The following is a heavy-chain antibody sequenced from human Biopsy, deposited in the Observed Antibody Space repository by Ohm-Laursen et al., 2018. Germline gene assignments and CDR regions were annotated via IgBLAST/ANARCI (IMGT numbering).Heavy chain of an antibody. CDR1: GDSISNYY. D-gene: IGHD3-22*01. CDR2: VYYTGST. J-gene: IGHJ2*01. V-gene: IGHV4-59*01. Sequence: SETLSLTCTVSGDSISNYYWSWIRQPSGKGLQWIGHVYYTGSTDYNPSLQSRVTISVDTSKNHFSLRLRSATPADTAIYYCARDRGYYSDRTVPGYFDLWGRGTLVTVSS. CDR3: ARDRGYYSDRTVPGYFDL.